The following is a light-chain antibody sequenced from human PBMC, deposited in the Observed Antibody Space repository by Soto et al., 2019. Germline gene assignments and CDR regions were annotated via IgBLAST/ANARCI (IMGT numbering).Light chain of an antibody. CDR1: SSDIGAYNY. Sequence: QSALTQPDSVSGSPGQSITISCTGSSSDIGAYNYVSWYQQHPGKAPKLMIYDVTNRPSGVSYRFSGSKSGSTASLTISGLQAEDEADYYCSSYTISRIRVFGGGTKLTVL. V-gene: IGLV2-14*01. CDR3: SSYTISRIRV. J-gene: IGLJ3*02. CDR2: DVT.